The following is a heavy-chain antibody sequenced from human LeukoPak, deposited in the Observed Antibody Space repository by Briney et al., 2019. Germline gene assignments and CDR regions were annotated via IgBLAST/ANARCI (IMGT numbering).Heavy chain of an antibody. J-gene: IGHJ4*02. CDR1: GFTFSSYS. Sequence: GGSLRLSCAASGFTFSSYSMNWVRQAPGKGLEWVSYISSSSSTIYYADSVKGRFTISRDNAKNSLYLQMNSLRAEDTAVYYCARALYGDYLTFDYWGQGTLVTVSS. CDR2: ISSSSSTI. CDR3: ARALYGDYLTFDY. V-gene: IGHV3-48*04. D-gene: IGHD4-17*01.